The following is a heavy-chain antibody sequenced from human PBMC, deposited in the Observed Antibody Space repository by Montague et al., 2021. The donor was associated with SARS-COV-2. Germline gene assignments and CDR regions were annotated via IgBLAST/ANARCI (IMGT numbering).Heavy chain of an antibody. CDR2: IWYDGSNK. V-gene: IGHV3-33*01. J-gene: IGHJ6*02. CDR3: ARSARFGESPEMDV. D-gene: IGHD3-10*01. CDR1: GFTFSSYG. Sequence: SLRLSCPASGFTFSSYGMHWVRQAPGKGLEWVAVIWYDGSNKYYADSVKGRFTISRDNSKNTLYLQMNSLRAEDTAVYYCARSARFGESPEMDVWGQGTTVTVSS.